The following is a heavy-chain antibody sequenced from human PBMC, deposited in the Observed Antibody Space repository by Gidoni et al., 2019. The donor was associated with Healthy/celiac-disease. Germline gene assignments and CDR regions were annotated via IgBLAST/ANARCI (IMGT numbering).Heavy chain of an antibody. CDR2: IGTAGDT. CDR3: ARVDSTGDPRGAFDI. D-gene: IGHD7-27*01. J-gene: IGHJ3*02. V-gene: IGHV3-13*04. CDR1: GFTFSSYD. Sequence: EVQLVESGGGLVQHGGSLRLSCAASGFTFSSYDMHWVRQATGKGLEWVSAIGTAGDTYYPGSVKGRFTISRENAKNSLYLQMNSLRAGDTAVYYCARVDSTGDPRGAFDIWGQGTMVTVSS.